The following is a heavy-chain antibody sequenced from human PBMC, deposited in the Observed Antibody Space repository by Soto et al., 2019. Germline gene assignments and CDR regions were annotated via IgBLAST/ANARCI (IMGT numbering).Heavy chain of an antibody. J-gene: IGHJ6*02. CDR1: GGTFSSYA. CDR2: IIPIFGTA. CDR3: ARAELDGITEYYYGMDV. V-gene: IGHV1-69*01. D-gene: IGHD1-1*01. Sequence: QVQLVQSGAEVKKPGSSVKVSCKASGGTFSSYAISWVRQAPGQGLEWMGGIIPIFGTANYAQKFQGRVTITADESTSTAYMGLSSLRSEDTAVYYCARAELDGITEYYYGMDVWGQGTTVTVSS.